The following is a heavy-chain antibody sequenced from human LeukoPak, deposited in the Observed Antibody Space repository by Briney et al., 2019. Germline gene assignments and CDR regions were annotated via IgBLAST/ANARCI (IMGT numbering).Heavy chain of an antibody. CDR3: AKGSGITIFGVVIPN. D-gene: IGHD3-3*01. CDR1: GFTFSSYA. Sequence: GGSLRLSCAASGFTFSSYAMSWVRQAPGKGLEWVSAISGSGDSTYYADSVKGRFTISRDNSKNTLYLQMNSLRAGDTAVYYCAKGSGITIFGVVIPNWGQGTLVTVSS. CDR2: ISGSGDST. V-gene: IGHV3-23*01. J-gene: IGHJ4*02.